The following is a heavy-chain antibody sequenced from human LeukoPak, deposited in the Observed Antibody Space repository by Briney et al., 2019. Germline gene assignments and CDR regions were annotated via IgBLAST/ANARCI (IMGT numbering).Heavy chain of an antibody. CDR1: GGSISSSPYY. CDR3: ARSWGYDFWTGNLLDY. V-gene: IGHV4-39*07. CDR2: IYYSGTT. J-gene: IGHJ4*02. D-gene: IGHD3-3*01. Sequence: SETLSLTCTVSGGSISSSPYYWGWIRQPPGKGLEWIGSIYYSGTTHYSPSLESRVTISVDMSKNQFSLRVTSVTAADTAVYYCARSWGYDFWTGNLLDYWGQGTLVSVSS.